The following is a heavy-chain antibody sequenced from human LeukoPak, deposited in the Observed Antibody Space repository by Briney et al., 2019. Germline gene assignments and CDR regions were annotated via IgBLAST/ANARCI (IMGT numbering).Heavy chain of an antibody. CDR2: ISYDGNKG. V-gene: IGHV3-30*18. D-gene: IGHD4-17*01. Sequence: PGRSLTLSCAGSGFTFPTYGMHWVRQAQGKGLEWVAYISYDGNKGYYTDSVKGRFTISRDNSKNMLFLQMSSLRIEDTGVYYCAKDSTRDYGYYGMPESWGQGTLVTVS. J-gene: IGHJ4*02. CDR1: GFTFPTYG. CDR3: AKDSTRDYGYYGMPES.